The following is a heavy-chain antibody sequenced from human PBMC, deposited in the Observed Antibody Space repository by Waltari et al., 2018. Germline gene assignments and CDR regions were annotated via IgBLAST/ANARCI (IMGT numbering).Heavy chain of an antibody. D-gene: IGHD1-26*01. V-gene: IGHV3-72*01. CDR1: GFPFIDHF. J-gene: IGHJ4*02. CDR3: AQYYVGF. Sequence: ELQLVESGGDLVQPGGSLRPSCAASGFPFIDHFMDGVRQAPGKGREWVGRIKNRAHHYTTEYAASVRGRFNISRDDSKNLLYLQMNSLTTMDTAVYYCAQYYVGFWGPGSVVTVSS. CDR2: IKNRAHHYTT.